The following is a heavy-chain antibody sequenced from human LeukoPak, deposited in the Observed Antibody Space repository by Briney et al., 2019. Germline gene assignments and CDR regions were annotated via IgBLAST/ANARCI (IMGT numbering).Heavy chain of an antibody. V-gene: IGHV1-18*01. D-gene: IGHD4-17*01. Sequence: ASVKVSCKASGYTFTSHGITWVRQAPGQGLEWMGWISTYNGNTNYAQKLQGRVTMTTDTSTSTAYMELRSLISDDAAVYYCARGDDYGDYWGLYWGQGTLVTVSS. CDR2: ISTYNGNT. CDR1: GYTFTSHG. CDR3: ARGDDYGDYWGLY. J-gene: IGHJ4*02.